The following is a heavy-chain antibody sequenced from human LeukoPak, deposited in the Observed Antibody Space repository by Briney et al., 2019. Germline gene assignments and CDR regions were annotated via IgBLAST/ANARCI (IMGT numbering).Heavy chain of an antibody. V-gene: IGHV3-48*04. J-gene: IGHJ1*01. CDR3: AKDQTMIVAAEYFQH. D-gene: IGHD3-22*01. CDR1: GFTFSSYS. Sequence: GGSLRLSCAASGFTFSSYSMNWVRQAPGKGLEWVSYISGSSSTIYYADSVKGRFTISRDNAKNSLYLQMNSLRAEDTAVYYCAKDQTMIVAAEYFQHWGQGTLVTVSS. CDR2: ISGSSSTI.